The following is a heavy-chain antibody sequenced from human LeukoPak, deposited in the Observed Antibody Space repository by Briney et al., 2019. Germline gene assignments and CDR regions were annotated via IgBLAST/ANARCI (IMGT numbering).Heavy chain of an antibody. Sequence: ASVTVSFTGSGGTFISYAISWVRQAPGQGLEWMGGIIPIFGTANYAQKFQGRVTITADESTSTAYMELSSLRSGDTAVYYCASLDGSACDEGFGYWGQGTLVTVSS. CDR3: ASLDGSACDEGFGY. V-gene: IGHV1-69*13. CDR2: IIPIFGTA. J-gene: IGHJ4*02. D-gene: IGHD3/OR15-3a*01. CDR1: GGTFISYA.